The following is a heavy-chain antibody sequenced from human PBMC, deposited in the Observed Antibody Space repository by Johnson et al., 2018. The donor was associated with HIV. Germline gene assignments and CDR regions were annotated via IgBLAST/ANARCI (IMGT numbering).Heavy chain of an antibody. D-gene: IGHD1-26*01. Sequence: MQLVESGGGLVQPGGSLRLSCAASGFTFSNYWMSWVRQAPGKGLEWVANIKQDGSEKYYVDSVKGRFTISRDNAKNSLYLQMNSLRAEDTAVYYCAREGAWEVRPGAFDIWGQGTMVTVSS. CDR3: AREGAWEVRPGAFDI. V-gene: IGHV3-7*01. CDR2: IKQDGSEK. CDR1: GFTFSNYW. J-gene: IGHJ3*02.